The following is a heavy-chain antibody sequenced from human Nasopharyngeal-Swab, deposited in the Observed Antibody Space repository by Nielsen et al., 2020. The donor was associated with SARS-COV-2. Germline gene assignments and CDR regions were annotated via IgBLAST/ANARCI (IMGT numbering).Heavy chain of an antibody. CDR3: ASPRNRDGYNSFDY. V-gene: IGHV1-2*06. Sequence: ASVNVSCKASGYTFTDYYMHWVRQAPGQGLEWMGRINPNSGGTNYAQKFQGRVTMTRDTSISTAYMELSRLRSDDTAVYYCASPRNRDGYNSFDYWGQGTLVTVSS. CDR1: GYTFTDYY. CDR2: INPNSGGT. D-gene: IGHD5-24*01. J-gene: IGHJ4*02.